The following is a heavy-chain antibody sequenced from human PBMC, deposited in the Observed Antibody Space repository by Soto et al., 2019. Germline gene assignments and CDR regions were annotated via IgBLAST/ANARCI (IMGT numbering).Heavy chain of an antibody. CDR3: ARGTHSYSGSHELDA. V-gene: IGHV3-23*04. Sequence: EVQLVESGGRLVQRGGSLRLSCSGSGFIFGDHVMDWVRQAPGKGLEGVAGISGRGNSPFFRDSVKGRFTISRDNSKNTVYLEMNNLRDEDSAMYFCARGTHSYSGSHELDAWGLGTLVTVSS. CDR1: GFIFGDHV. D-gene: IGHD1-26*01. CDR2: ISGRGNSP. J-gene: IGHJ5*02.